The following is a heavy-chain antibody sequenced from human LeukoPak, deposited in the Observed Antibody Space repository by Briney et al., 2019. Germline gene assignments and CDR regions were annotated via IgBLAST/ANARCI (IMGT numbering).Heavy chain of an antibody. D-gene: IGHD3-22*01. CDR1: GGSISTYY. V-gene: IGHV4-59*01. J-gene: IGHJ6*02. CDR3: ARSFDSRGYYYYGMDV. Sequence: LETLSLTCTVSGGSISTYYWSWIRQPPGKGLEWIGYIYYTGGTTYNSSLKSRVTISLDTSKNHFSLKLSSVTAADTAVYYCARSFDSRGYYYYGMDVWGQGTTVTVSS. CDR2: IYYTGGT.